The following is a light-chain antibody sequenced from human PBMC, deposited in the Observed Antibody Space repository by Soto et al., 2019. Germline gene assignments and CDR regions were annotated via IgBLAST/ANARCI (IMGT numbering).Light chain of an antibody. J-gene: IGKJ4*01. CDR3: QQYNVWPLT. V-gene: IGKV3-15*01. CDR2: VAS. CDR1: QSVSSN. Sequence: EIVMTQSPATLSVSPGERATLSCRASQSVSSNLAWYQQKPGQTPKLLIYVASTRATGIPARFSGSGSGTEFTLTISSLQSEDFAVYYCQQYNVWPLTFGGGTKXXXK.